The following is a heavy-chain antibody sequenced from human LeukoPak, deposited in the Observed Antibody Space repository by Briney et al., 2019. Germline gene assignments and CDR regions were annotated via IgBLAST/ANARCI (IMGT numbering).Heavy chain of an antibody. V-gene: IGHV3-7*01. D-gene: IGHD1-26*01. Sequence: GGSLRLSYAASGFTFSSHWMSWFRQAPGKGLEWVANIEGDGSEKNYVDSVKGRFIISRDNAKNSLYLQMNSLRAEDTAVYFCAREPTAVGLWGQGTLVTVSS. CDR3: AREPTAVGL. CDR2: IEGDGSEK. CDR1: GFTFSSHW. J-gene: IGHJ4*02.